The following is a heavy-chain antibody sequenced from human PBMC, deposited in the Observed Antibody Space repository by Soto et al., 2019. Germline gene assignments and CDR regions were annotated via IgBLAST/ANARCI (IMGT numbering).Heavy chain of an antibody. CDR1: GLTFSRYA. V-gene: IGHV3-30-3*01. CDR3: ARDRVGYSGFDYPAY. CDR2: ISYGGSNK. D-gene: IGHD5-12*01. Sequence: QVQLVESGGGVVQPGRSLRLSCAASGLTFSRYAMHWVRQAPGKRLEWVAIISYGGSNKYYADSVRGRFTISRDNSNNTLYLQMNSLRAEDTAVYYCARDRVGYSGFDYPAYWGQGTLVTVSS. J-gene: IGHJ4*02.